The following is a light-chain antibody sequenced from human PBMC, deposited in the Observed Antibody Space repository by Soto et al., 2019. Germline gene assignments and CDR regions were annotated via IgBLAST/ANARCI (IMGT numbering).Light chain of an antibody. Sequence: QSALTQPASVSGSPGQSITISCAGTMRDVGAYNLVSWYQQHPGRAPQLIIYEVRNRPSSISFRFSGSKSGNTASLTISGLQAEDEADYYCSSYTSKSSLIFGGGTKLTV. CDR1: MRDVGAYNL. CDR2: EVR. V-gene: IGLV2-14*01. CDR3: SSYTSKSSLI. J-gene: IGLJ2*01.